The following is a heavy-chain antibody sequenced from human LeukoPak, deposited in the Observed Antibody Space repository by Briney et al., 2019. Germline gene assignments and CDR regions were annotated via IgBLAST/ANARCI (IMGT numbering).Heavy chain of an antibody. D-gene: IGHD3-10*01. CDR2: VHHSGST. CDR3: ARHPMVRGVIIKFDP. J-gene: IGHJ5*02. V-gene: IGHV4-38-2*01. CDR1: GYSISSGYY. Sequence: KPSETLSLTCAVSGYSISSGYYWGWIRQPPGKGLEWIGSVHHSGSTYYNPSLKSRVTISVDTSKNQFPLKLSSVTAADTAVYYCARHPMVRGVIIKFDPWGQGTLVTVSS.